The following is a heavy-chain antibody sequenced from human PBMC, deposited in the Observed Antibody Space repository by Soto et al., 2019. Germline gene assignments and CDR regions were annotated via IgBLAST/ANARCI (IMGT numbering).Heavy chain of an antibody. CDR3: ARDRKQQQEIYYYYYYKDV. Sequence: ASVKVSCKASGYTFTSYYMHWVRQAPGQGLEWMGIINPSGGSTSYAQKFQGRVTMTRDTSTSTVYMELSSLRSEDTAVYYCARDRKQQQEIYYYYYYKDVWGKGTTVTVSS. D-gene: IGHD6-13*01. V-gene: IGHV1-46*03. J-gene: IGHJ6*03. CDR1: GYTFTSYY. CDR2: INPSGGST.